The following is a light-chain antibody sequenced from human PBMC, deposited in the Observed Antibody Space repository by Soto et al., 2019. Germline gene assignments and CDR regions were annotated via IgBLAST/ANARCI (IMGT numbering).Light chain of an antibody. CDR1: SSDVGSYNR. V-gene: IGLV2-11*01. CDR3: CSYAGSYTYV. CDR2: DVT. Sequence: QSALTQPASVSGSPGQSITISCTGTSSDVGSYNRVSWYQQPPGTAPKLIIYDVTERPSGVPDRFSGSKSGNTASLTISGLQAEDEADYYCCSYAGSYTYVFGSGTQLTVL. J-gene: IGLJ7*01.